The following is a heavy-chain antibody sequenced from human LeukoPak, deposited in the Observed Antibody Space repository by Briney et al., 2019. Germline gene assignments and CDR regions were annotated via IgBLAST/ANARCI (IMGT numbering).Heavy chain of an antibody. D-gene: IGHD3-10*01. CDR2: ISWNSGSI. Sequence: GGSLRLSCAASGFTFDDYAMHWVRQAPGKGLEWVSGISWNSGSIGYADSVKGRFTISRDNAKNSLYLQMNSLRAEDTALYYCAKDRGTMVRGVWYDYWGQGTLVTVSS. V-gene: IGHV3-9*01. CDR3: AKDRGTMVRGVWYDY. J-gene: IGHJ4*02. CDR1: GFTFDDYA.